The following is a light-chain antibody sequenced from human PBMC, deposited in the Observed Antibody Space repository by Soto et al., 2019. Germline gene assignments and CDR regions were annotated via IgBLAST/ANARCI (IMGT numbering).Light chain of an antibody. V-gene: IGLV1-51*02. CDR2: ENN. CDR1: SSNIGDDY. J-gene: IGLJ1*01. CDR3: ATWDRSLYIGV. Sequence: QSVLTQPPSVSAAPGQKVTISCSGSSSNIGDDYVSWYQQLPGTAPKLLIYENNKRPSGIPDRFSGSRSGTSAALDITGLQTGDEADYYCATWDRSLYIGVFGTGSKVTVL.